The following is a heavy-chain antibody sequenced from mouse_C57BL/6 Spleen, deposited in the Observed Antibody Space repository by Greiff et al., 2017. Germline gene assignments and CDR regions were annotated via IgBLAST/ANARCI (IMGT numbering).Heavy chain of an antibody. CDR1: GFTFSSYA. D-gene: IGHD2-1*01. J-gene: IGHJ4*01. CDR2: ISDGGSYT. V-gene: IGHV5-4*01. Sequence: EVKLVESGGGLVKPGGSLKLSCAASGFTFSSYAMSWVRQTPEKRLEWVATISDGGSYTYYPDNLKGRFTISRDNAKNNLYLQMSSLKSEDTAMYYCGRDHGGNYGDAMEYWGQGTSVTVSS. CDR3: GRDHGGNYGDAMEY.